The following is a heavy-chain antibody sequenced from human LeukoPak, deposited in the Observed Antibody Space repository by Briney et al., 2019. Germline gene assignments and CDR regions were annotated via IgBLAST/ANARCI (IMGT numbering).Heavy chain of an antibody. CDR1: GYSFTNYW. V-gene: IGHV5-51*01. Sequence: GGSLKISCKGSGYSFTNYWIGWVRQMPGKGLEWMGIIHPDDSDTRYNPSFQGQVTISADKSISTAYLQWSSLKASDTAIYYCARGIAAAAVTKFDYWGQGALVTVSS. CDR2: IHPDDSDT. D-gene: IGHD6-13*01. J-gene: IGHJ4*02. CDR3: ARGIAAAAVTKFDY.